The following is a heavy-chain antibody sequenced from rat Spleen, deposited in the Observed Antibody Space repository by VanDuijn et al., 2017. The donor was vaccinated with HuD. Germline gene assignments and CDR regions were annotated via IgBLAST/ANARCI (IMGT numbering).Heavy chain of an antibody. Sequence: EVQLVETGGGLVQPGRSLKLSCVASGFTFNNYWMTWIRQAPGKGLEWVASITNASGRTYYPDSVKGRFTISRDTAQNTLYFQMDSLRSEDTATYYCARLGGLRNWFAYWGQGTLVTVSS. D-gene: IGHD4-3*01. CDR3: ARLGGLRNWFAY. CDR2: ITNASGRT. V-gene: IGHV5-31*01. CDR1: GFTFNNYW. J-gene: IGHJ3*01.